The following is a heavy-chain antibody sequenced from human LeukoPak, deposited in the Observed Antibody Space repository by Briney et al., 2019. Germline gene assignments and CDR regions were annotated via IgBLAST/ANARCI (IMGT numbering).Heavy chain of an antibody. J-gene: IGHJ4*02. CDR3: ARRAGGYSHPYDY. D-gene: IGHD4-23*01. Sequence: GGSLRLSCTASGFTFSSYSIHWVRQAPGKGLEWVAVISYDGSNEYYADSVKGRFTISRDNSKNTLYLQMNSLRAEDTAVYYCARRAGGYSHPYDYWGQGILVTVSS. CDR1: GFTFSSYS. CDR2: ISYDGSNE. V-gene: IGHV3-30*03.